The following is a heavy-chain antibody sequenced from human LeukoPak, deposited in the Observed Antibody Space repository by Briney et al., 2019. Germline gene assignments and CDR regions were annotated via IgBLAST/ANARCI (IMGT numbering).Heavy chain of an antibody. CDR3: AKVTYYDFWGGYPDY. V-gene: IGHV3-23*01. CDR2: ISGSGGST. D-gene: IGHD3-3*01. J-gene: IGHJ4*02. CDR1: GFTFSSYA. Sequence: GGSLRLSCAASGFTFSSYAMSWVRQAPGKGLEWVSAISGSGGSTYYADSVKGRFTISRDNSKNTLYLQMNSLRAEGTAVYYCAKVTYYDFWGGYPDYWGQGTLVTVSS.